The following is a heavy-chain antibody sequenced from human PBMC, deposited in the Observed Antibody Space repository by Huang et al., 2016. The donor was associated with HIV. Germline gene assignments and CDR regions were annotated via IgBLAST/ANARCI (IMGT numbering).Heavy chain of an antibody. CDR3: ARARGFLYDSTGYYSRYYFDS. V-gene: IGHV1-8*03. CDR2: MNHKSGHT. D-gene: IGHD3-22*01. Sequence: QVQLVQSGAEVKKPGASVKVSCKASGFNFNNYDFNWVRQAAGKGLEWMGWMNHKSGHTGYEQKFQGRVIITMNTYITTAYMELRSLRSEETAVYYCARARGFLYDSTGYYSRYYFDSWGQGTLVTISS. J-gene: IGHJ4*02. CDR1: GFNFNNYD.